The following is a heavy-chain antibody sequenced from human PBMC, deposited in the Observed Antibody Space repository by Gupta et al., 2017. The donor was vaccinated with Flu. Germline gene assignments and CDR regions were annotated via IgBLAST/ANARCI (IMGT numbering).Heavy chain of an antibody. Sequence: EVQLVESGGGLVQPGGSLRLSCAASGFHFSDSWMNWVRQAPGKGLEWVANINQDGSTKNYVDSLKGRFTVSRDNAKNSLYLQMDSLRAEDTAVYFCARNRGWEQFDYWGQGTLVTVSS. J-gene: IGHJ4*02. D-gene: IGHD5-24*01. CDR1: GFHFSDSW. V-gene: IGHV3-7*01. CDR2: INQDGSTK. CDR3: ARNRGWEQFDY.